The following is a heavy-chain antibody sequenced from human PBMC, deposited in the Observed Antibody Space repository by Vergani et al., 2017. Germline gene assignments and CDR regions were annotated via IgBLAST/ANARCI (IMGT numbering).Heavy chain of an antibody. Sequence: QVQLVQSGAEVEKPGSSVKVSCKASGGTFSSYTISWVRQAPGQGLEWMGRIIPILGIANYAQKFQGRVTITADKSTSTAYMELSSLRSEDTAVYYCARARLRLRNWFDPWGQGTLVTVSS. V-gene: IGHV1-69*02. CDR2: IIPILGIA. J-gene: IGHJ5*02. D-gene: IGHD5-12*01. CDR3: ARARLRLRNWFDP. CDR1: GGTFSSYT.